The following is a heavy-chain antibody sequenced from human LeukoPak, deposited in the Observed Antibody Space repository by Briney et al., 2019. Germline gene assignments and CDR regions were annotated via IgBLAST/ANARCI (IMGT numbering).Heavy chain of an antibody. D-gene: IGHD2-2*01. J-gene: IGHJ4*02. CDR1: GFTFSSYA. CDR2: ISGSGVST. V-gene: IGHV3-23*01. CDR3: AKDQEVVPAANFDY. Sequence: PGGSLRLSCAASGFTFSSYAMSWVRQAPGKGLEWVSAISGSGVSTYYADSVKGRFTISRDNSKNTLYLQMNSLRAEDTAVYYCAKDQEVVPAANFDYWGQGTLVTVSS.